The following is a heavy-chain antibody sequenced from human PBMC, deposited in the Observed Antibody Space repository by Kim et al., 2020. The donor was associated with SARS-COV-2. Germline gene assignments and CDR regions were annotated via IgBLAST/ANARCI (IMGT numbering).Heavy chain of an antibody. D-gene: IGHD2-8*01. CDR3: ARLPACMGCVNAFDI. CDR2: IYYSGST. V-gene: IGHV4-59*08. CDR1: GGSISSYY. Sequence: SETLSLTCTVSGGSISSYYWSWIRQPPGKGLEWIGYIYYSGSTNYNPSLKSRVTISVDTSKNQFSLKLSSVTAADTAVYYCARLPACMGCVNAFDIWGQG. J-gene: IGHJ3*02.